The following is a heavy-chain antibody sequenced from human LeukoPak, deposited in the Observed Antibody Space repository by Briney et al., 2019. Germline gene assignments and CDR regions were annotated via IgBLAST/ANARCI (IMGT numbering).Heavy chain of an antibody. CDR1: GGSISSSSW. Sequence: MASETLSLTCAVSGGSISSSSWWCWVRQPPGKGLEWIWEIYHRGSTNYNPSLKNPLTIAVDKSKNQFSLKLSSVTAADTAVYYCARDVRYCSSTSCYSLFNYWGQGTLVTVSS. D-gene: IGHD2-2*01. CDR2: IYHRGST. V-gene: IGHV4-4*02. J-gene: IGHJ4*02. CDR3: ARDVRYCSSTSCYSLFNY.